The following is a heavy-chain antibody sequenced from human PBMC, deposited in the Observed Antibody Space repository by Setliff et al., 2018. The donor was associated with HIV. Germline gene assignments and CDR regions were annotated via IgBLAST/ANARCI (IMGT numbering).Heavy chain of an antibody. D-gene: IGHD2-8*02. J-gene: IGHJ3*02. Sequence: PGGSLRLSCAASGFTVSSNYMSWVRQAPGKGLEWVSVIYSGGSTYYADSVKGRFTISRDNSKNTLYLQMNSLRAEDTAVYYCARDRRRQPPTGPDAFDIWGQGTMVTVAS. CDR2: IYSGGST. CDR3: ARDRRRQPPTGPDAFDI. CDR1: GFTVSSNY. V-gene: IGHV3-66*01.